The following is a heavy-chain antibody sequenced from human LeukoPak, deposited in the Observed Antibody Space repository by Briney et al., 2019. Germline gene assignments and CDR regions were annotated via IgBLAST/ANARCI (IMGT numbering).Heavy chain of an antibody. CDR1: GGSISSGSYY. Sequence: PSQTLSLTCTVSGGSISSGSYYWSWIRQPAGKGLEWIGRIYTSGSTNYNPSLKSRVTISVDTSKNQFSLKLSSVTAADTAVYYCARQRGGFTMVRGVTPDYWGQGTLVTVSS. J-gene: IGHJ4*02. CDR3: ARQRGGFTMVRGVTPDY. V-gene: IGHV4-61*02. CDR2: IYTSGST. D-gene: IGHD3-10*01.